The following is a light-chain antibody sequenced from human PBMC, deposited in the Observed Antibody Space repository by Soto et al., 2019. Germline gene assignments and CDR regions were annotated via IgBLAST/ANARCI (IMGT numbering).Light chain of an antibody. CDR1: QSVSSSY. CDR2: GAS. V-gene: IGKV3-20*01. Sequence: EIVLTQSPGTLSLSPGERATLSCRASQSVSSSYLAWYQQKPGQAPRLLIYGASSRATGIPDRFSGSGSGTDFTLTISRLETEDFAVYYCQQYGSSPRTCGQGTRWLS. CDR3: QQYGSSPRT. J-gene: IGKJ1*01.